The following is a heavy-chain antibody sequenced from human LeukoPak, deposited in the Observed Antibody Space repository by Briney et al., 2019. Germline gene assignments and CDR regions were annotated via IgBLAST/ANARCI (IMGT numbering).Heavy chain of an antibody. J-gene: IGHJ5*01. Sequence: PGGSLRLSCAASGFTFSSYSMSGVRQAPGKGLEWVSYISTSSSIIYYADSVKGRFTISRDDAKNSVSLQMNSLRAEDTAVYYCIKDMGYCSGGSCYRWFDSWGQGTLVTVSS. CDR2: ISTSSSII. CDR3: IKDMGYCSGGSCYRWFDS. D-gene: IGHD2-15*01. V-gene: IGHV3-48*01. CDR1: GFTFSSYS.